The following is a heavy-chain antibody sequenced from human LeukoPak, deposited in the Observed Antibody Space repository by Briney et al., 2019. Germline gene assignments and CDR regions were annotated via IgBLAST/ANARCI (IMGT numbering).Heavy chain of an antibody. Sequence: GGSLRLSCAASGFTFHNYWMAWVRQTPGKGLEWVANIKHDASEKYYVDSVKGRFTISRDNAKNSLYLQMNSLRAEDTALYYCAKGRVGATPYFDYWGQGTLVTVSS. CDR1: GFTFHNYW. CDR3: AKGRVGATPYFDY. V-gene: IGHV3-7*03. D-gene: IGHD1-26*01. CDR2: IKHDASEK. J-gene: IGHJ4*02.